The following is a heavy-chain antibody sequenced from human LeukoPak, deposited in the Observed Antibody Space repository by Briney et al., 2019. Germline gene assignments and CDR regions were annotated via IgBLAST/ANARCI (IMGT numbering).Heavy chain of an antibody. CDR1: GGSVSSGNYY. V-gene: IGHV4-61*01. CDR3: ARVYGSSGWYYFDY. D-gene: IGHD6-19*01. CDR2: IYYSGST. Sequence: SETLSLTCTVSGGSVSSGNYYWSWIRQPPGKGLEWIGYIYYSGSTNYTPSLKSRVTIPVDTSKNQFSLKLSSVTAADTAVYYCARVYGSSGWYYFDYWGQGTLVTVSS. J-gene: IGHJ4*02.